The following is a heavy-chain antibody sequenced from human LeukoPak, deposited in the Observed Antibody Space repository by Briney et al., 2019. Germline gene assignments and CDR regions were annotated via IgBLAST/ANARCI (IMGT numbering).Heavy chain of an antibody. CDR1: GYTFTSYY. J-gene: IGHJ5*02. D-gene: IGHD2-15*01. V-gene: IGHV1-46*01. CDR2: INPSGGST. Sequence: GASVKVSCKASGYTFTSYYMHWVRQAPGRGLEWMGIINPSGGSTSYAQKFQGRVTMTRDTSTSTVYMELSSLRSEDTAVYYCASTVLGYCSGGSCPDPCNWFDPWGQGTLVTVSS. CDR3: ASTVLGYCSGGSCPDPCNWFDP.